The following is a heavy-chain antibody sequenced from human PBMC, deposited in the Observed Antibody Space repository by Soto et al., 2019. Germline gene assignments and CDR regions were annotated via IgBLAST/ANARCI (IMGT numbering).Heavy chain of an antibody. CDR2: ISVTGGST. V-gene: IGHV3-23*01. J-gene: IGHJ4*02. CDR1: GFTFASYV. CDR3: ANAEHPRRSIGFDY. Sequence: GGSLRLSCAGSGFTFASYVMTWVRQAPGKGLEWVSSISVTGGSTYYAGSVKGRFTISRDNSKNTLFLQMNSLRAEDTAIYYCANAEHPRRSIGFDYWGQGTLVTVS. D-gene: IGHD3-16*02.